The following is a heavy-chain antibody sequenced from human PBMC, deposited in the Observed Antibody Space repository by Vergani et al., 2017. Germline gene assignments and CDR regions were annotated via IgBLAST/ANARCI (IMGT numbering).Heavy chain of an antibody. D-gene: IGHD3-3*01. CDR1: GFTFSSYA. Sequence: EVQLLESGGGLVQPGGSLRLSCAASGFTFSSYAMSWVRQAPGKGLEWVSTIGGSSSSTTYADSVRGRFSISRDNSKNTLYLQMNSLTAEDTAVYHCAKGGNFWSGGFDPWGQGTLVTVSS. CDR3: AKGGNFWSGGFDP. J-gene: IGHJ5*02. V-gene: IGHV3-23*01. CDR2: IGGSSSST.